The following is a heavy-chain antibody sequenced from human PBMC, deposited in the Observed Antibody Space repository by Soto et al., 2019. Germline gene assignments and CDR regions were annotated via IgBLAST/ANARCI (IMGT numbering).Heavy chain of an antibody. J-gene: IGHJ6*02. CDR2: IYWDDDK. CDR1: GFSLSTGGVG. D-gene: IGHD2-21*02. CDR3: AHSRCGGDCLQSYSSHYYYGMDV. V-gene: IGHV2-5*02. Sequence: QITLKESGPSLVKPTQTLTLTCTFSGFSLSTGGVGVGWIRQPPGKALEWLALIYWDDDKRYSPSLRSRLTGTKDTYKNQVVLTMTNMDPVDTATYYCAHSRCGGDCLQSYSSHYYYGMDVWGQGTTVTVSS.